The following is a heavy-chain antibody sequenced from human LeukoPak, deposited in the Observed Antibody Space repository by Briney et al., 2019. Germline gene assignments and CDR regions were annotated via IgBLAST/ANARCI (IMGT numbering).Heavy chain of an antibody. CDR2: ISGSGGST. V-gene: IGHV3-23*01. CDR1: GFTFRSYA. CDR3: AKDIPLGARIVGATGY. J-gene: IGHJ4*02. Sequence: GGSLRLSXAASGFTFRSYAMSWVRQAPGKGLEWVSAISGSGGSTYYADSVKGRFTISRDNSKNTLYLQMNSLRAEDTAVYYCAKDIPLGARIVGATGYWGQGTLVTVSS. D-gene: IGHD1-26*01.